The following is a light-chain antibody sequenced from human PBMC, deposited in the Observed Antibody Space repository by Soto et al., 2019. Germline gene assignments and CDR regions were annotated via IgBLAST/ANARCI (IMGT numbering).Light chain of an antibody. CDR2: AAS. CDR1: QSISSY. Sequence: DIQMTRSPSSLSASVGDGVTITCRASQSISSYLNWYQQKPGKAPKLLIYAASSLQSGVPSRFSGSGSGTDFTLTISSLQPEDFATYYCQQSYSTRITFGQGTRLEIK. CDR3: QQSYSTRIT. J-gene: IGKJ5*01. V-gene: IGKV1-39*01.